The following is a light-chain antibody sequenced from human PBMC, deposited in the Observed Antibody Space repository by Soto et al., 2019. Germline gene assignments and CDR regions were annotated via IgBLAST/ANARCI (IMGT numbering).Light chain of an antibody. Sequence: QSVLTQPASVSGSPGQSITISCTGTSSDVGGYNYVSWYQQHPGKAPKLMIYDVSNRPSGVSNRFSGSKSGNTASLTISGLQAEDKADYYCSSYTSSKPHVFGTGTKVTV. CDR2: DVS. V-gene: IGLV2-14*01. CDR1: SSDVGGYNY. J-gene: IGLJ1*01. CDR3: SSYTSSKPHV.